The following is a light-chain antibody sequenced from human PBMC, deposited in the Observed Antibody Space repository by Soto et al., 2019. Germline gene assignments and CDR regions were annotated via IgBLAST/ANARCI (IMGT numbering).Light chain of an antibody. CDR2: GAS. J-gene: IGKJ3*01. CDR3: QLFHDLAAIT. CDR1: QPIKKS. Sequence: DIQMAQSPSSLSASVGDRVTITCQASQPIKKSLNWYQQTPGKAPKLQISGASNLDTGVPSRCSGSGSGTHFTLSISNLQPEDFATYYCQLFHDLAAITFGPGTKV. V-gene: IGKV1-33*01.